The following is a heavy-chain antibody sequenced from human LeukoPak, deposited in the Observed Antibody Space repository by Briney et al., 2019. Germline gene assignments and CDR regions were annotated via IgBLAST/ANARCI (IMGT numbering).Heavy chain of an antibody. Sequence: ASVKVSCKASEYGFNDYSIHWVRQAPGQGLEWMGWISAGDDNTRYSEKVQGRITVTRDTSARAVYMELGSLRSEDTAVYYCMTEGLDWGQGTLVTVSS. CDR2: ISAGDDNT. J-gene: IGHJ4*02. CDR3: MTEGLD. V-gene: IGHV1-3*01. CDR1: EYGFNDYS.